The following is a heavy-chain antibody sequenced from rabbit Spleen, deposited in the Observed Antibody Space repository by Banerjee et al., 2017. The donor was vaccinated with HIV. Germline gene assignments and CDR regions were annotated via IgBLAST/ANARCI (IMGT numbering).Heavy chain of an antibody. CDR2: IAGSSSGFT. D-gene: IGHD7-1*01. CDR1: GFSFSSSDY. J-gene: IGHJ4*01. CDR3: GRSSNAGYAGYGYGSNL. Sequence: QSLEESGGGLVQPEGSLALTCKASGFSFSSSDYICWVRQAPGKGLEWISCIAGSSSGFTYSATWAKGRFTISKTSSTTVTLQMTSLTAADTATYFCGRSSNAGYAGYGYGSNLWGQGTLVTVS. V-gene: IGHV1S40*01.